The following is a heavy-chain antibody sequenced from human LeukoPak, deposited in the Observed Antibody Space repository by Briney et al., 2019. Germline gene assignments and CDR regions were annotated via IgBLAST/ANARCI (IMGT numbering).Heavy chain of an antibody. J-gene: IGHJ6*03. Sequence: QPGGSLRLSCAASGFTFRSYGMHWVRQAPGKGLEWVAFTRYDGSDKYYADSVKGRFTISRDNSKNTLYLQMNSLRAEDTAVYYCAKDPVATIGDYYYYMDVWGKGTTVTVSS. CDR2: TRYDGSDK. CDR3: AKDPVATIGDYYYYMDV. D-gene: IGHD5-12*01. CDR1: GFTFRSYG. V-gene: IGHV3-30*02.